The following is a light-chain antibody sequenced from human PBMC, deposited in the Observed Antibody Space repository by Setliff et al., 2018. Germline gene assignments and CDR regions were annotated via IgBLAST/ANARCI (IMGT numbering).Light chain of an antibody. CDR1: SSDIGGYKY. J-gene: IGLJ1*01. CDR2: EVT. Sequence: ALTQPPSASGSPGQSVTISCTGTSSDIGGYKYVSWYQQHPGKAPKLMIYEVTNRPSGISNRFSGSKSGNSASLIISGLQAEDEADYYCSAYTSSSTYVFGTGTKVTVL. V-gene: IGLV2-14*01. CDR3: SAYTSSSTYV.